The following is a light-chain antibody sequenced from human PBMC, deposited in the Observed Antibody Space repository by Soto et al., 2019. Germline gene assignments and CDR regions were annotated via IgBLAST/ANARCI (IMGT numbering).Light chain of an antibody. CDR1: SSNIGAGYD. CDR2: GNS. CDR3: QSYDSSLSGWV. V-gene: IGLV1-40*01. Sequence: QAVVTQPPSVSGAPGQRVTISCTGSSSNIGAGYDVHWYQQLPGTAPKLLIYGNSNRPSGVPDRFSGSKSGTSASLAITELQAEDEADYYCQSYDSSLSGWVFGGGTKLTVL. J-gene: IGLJ3*02.